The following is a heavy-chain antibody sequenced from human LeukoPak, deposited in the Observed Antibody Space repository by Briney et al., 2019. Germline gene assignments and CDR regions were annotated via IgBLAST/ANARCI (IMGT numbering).Heavy chain of an antibody. CDR3: ARGYSWYRVDY. D-gene: IGHD6-13*01. Sequence: GGSLRLSCAASGFAFSNYWMHGVRQAPWKGLVWVSRIYRVGCTTTYADSLNGRLTISIHNPKNRLYVHINSLRANDTAVCVFARGYSWYRVDYWGQGTLVSVSS. CDR1: GFAFSNYW. CDR2: IYRVGCTT. V-gene: IGHV3-74*01. J-gene: IGHJ4*02.